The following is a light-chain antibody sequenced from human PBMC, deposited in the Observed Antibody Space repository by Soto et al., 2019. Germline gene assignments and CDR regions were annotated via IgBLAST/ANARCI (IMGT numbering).Light chain of an antibody. CDR1: QSVNSN. CDR2: GAS. J-gene: IGKJ1*01. Sequence: EIVMTQSPATLSVSPGERATLSCRASQSVNSNLVWYQQKPGQAPRLLIYGASTRATGVPARCSGSGSGTEFILTVRSLQSEDFSVYFCQQYNTWPTFGQGTKVEIK. CDR3: QQYNTWPT. V-gene: IGKV3-15*01.